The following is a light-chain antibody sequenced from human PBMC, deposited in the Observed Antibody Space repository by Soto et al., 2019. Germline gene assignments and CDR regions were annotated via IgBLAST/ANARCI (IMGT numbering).Light chain of an antibody. J-gene: IGKJ5*01. Sequence: EIVLTQSPGTLSLSPGERGTLPCRASQSVINNYLAWYQQKPGQAPRLLIYGASSRATGIPERFSGSGSGTEFTLTISRLAPEDFAVYYCQQYGSSPITFGQGTGREIK. CDR2: GAS. CDR3: QQYGSSPIT. CDR1: QSVINNY. V-gene: IGKV3-20*01.